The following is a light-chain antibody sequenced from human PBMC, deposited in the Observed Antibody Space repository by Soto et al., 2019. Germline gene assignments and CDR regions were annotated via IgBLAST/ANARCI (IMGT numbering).Light chain of an antibody. J-gene: IGKJ1*01. CDR2: KAS. CDR1: QSISNS. CDR3: QQCFWHWT. Sequence: DIQMTQSPSTLSASVGDRVTITCRASQSISNSLAWYQQKPGKAPKLLIYKASSLESGVPSRFSGRGSGTEFTLTISSLQPDDFANYYCQQCFWHWTFGQGTKVDIK. V-gene: IGKV1-5*03.